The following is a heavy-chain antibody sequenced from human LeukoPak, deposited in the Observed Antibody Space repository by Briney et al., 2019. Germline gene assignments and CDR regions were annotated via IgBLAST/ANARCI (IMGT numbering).Heavy chain of an antibody. CDR1: GFTFSSYW. CDR2: IKGDGSEK. Sequence: GGSLRPSCAASGFTFSSYWMTWVRQAPGKGLEWVANIKGDGSEKHYVDSVKGRFTISRDNAKNSLYLQMNSLRGEDTAVYYCVRARIDYWGQGTLVTVSS. J-gene: IGHJ4*02. CDR3: VRARIDY. V-gene: IGHV3-7*04.